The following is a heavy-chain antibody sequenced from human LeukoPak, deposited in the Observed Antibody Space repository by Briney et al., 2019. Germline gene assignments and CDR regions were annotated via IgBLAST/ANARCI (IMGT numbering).Heavy chain of an antibody. CDR2: IQNDGSNK. CDR3: ATSREYYDSSGYYPYYFDY. D-gene: IGHD3-22*01. J-gene: IGHJ4*02. V-gene: IGHV3-30*02. Sequence: GGSLRLSCAASGITLTTNGMHWVRQAPGKGLEWVAFIQNDGSNKFYADSVKGRFTISRDNSKNTLYLQMNSLRAEDTAVYYCATSREYYDSSGYYPYYFDYWGQGTLVTVSS. CDR1: GITLTTNG.